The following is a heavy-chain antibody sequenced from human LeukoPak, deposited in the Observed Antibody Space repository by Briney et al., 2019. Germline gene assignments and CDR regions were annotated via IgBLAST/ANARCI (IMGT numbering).Heavy chain of an antibody. Sequence: PSETLSLTCTVSGGSISSYYWSRIRQPPGKGLECIGYIYYTGSTNYNPSLKSRVTISVDTSKNQFSLKLSSVTAADTAVYYCARYDGYDLAFDYWGQGTLVTVSS. J-gene: IGHJ4*02. CDR1: GGSISSYY. CDR3: ARYDGYDLAFDY. CDR2: IYYTGST. D-gene: IGHD5-12*01. V-gene: IGHV4-59*01.